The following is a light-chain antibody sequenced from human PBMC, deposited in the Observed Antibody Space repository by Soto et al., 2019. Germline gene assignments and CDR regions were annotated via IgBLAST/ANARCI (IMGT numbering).Light chain of an antibody. CDR1: SSNIGAEYD. Sequence: QSVLTQPPSVSGAPGQRVAISCTGSSSNIGAEYDVHWYQQLPGTAPKRLIYGDNNRPSGVPDRFSGSKSGTSASLAITGLQTEDEADYYCQSYDSSLTTFVFGTGTKVTVL. J-gene: IGLJ1*01. V-gene: IGLV1-40*01. CDR2: GDN. CDR3: QSYDSSLTTFV.